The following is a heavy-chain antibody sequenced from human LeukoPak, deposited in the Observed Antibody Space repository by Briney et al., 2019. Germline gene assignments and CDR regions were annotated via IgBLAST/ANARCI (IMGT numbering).Heavy chain of an antibody. Sequence: PGGSLRLSCAASGFTFSSYSMNWVRQDPGKGLEWVSSISSSSSYIYYADSVKGRFTISRDNAKNSLYLQMNSLRAEDTAVYYCARDLGMVGSSWDFDYWGQGTLVTVSS. CDR2: ISSSSSYI. D-gene: IGHD6-13*01. V-gene: IGHV3-21*01. J-gene: IGHJ4*02. CDR3: ARDLGMVGSSWDFDY. CDR1: GFTFSSYS.